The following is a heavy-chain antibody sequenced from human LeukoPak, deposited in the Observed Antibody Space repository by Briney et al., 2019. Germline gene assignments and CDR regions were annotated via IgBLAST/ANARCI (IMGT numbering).Heavy chain of an antibody. CDR1: GYTFTSYD. V-gene: IGHV1-8*01. J-gene: IGHJ4*02. CDR3: ARRIAAAGTTLGY. CDR2: MNPNSGNT. D-gene: IGHD6-13*01. Sequence: ASVKVSCKASGYTFTSYDINWVRQATGQGLEWMGWMNPNSGNTGYAQKFQGRVTMTRNTSISTAYMEVSSLGSEDTAVYYCARRIAAAGTTLGYWGQGTLLTVSS.